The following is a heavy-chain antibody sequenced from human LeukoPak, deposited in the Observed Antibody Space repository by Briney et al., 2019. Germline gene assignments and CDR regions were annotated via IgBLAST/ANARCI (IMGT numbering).Heavy chain of an antibody. Sequence: GGSLRLSCAASGFTFSDYYMSWIRQAPGKGLEWVSYIRSSGSTTNYADSVKGRFTISRDNAKNTLYLQMNSLRAEDTAVYYCARGADYAELNAIYDWGQGTLVTVAT. J-gene: IGHJ4*02. CDR3: ARGADYAELNAIYD. V-gene: IGHV3-11*01. CDR1: GFTFSDYY. CDR2: IRSSGSTT. D-gene: IGHD4/OR15-4a*01.